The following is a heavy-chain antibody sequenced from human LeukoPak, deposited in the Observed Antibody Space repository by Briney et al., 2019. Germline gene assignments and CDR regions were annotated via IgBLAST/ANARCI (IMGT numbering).Heavy chain of an antibody. CDR2: MNPNSGKT. D-gene: IGHD6-25*01. CDR1: GYTFTSYD. V-gene: IGHV1-8*01. Sequence: ASVKVSCKASGYTFTSYDINWVRQATGQGLEWMGWMNPNSGKTGYAQKFQGRVTMTRSTSISTAYMELSSLRSEDTAVYYCARSQPRSPISGKDIWGLGTVVTVSS. CDR3: ARSQPRSPISGKDI. J-gene: IGHJ3*02.